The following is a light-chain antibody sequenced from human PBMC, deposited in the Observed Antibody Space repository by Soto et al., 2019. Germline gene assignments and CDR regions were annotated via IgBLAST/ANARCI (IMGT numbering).Light chain of an antibody. CDR2: EVS. CDR1: SSDVGGYNY. CDR3: SSYRTGRTFV. V-gene: IGLV2-14*01. J-gene: IGLJ1*01. Sequence: QSALTQHYSVSGSPGQSIAISCTGASSDVGGYNYVSWYQQLPGKAPKLLISEVSNRPSGVSHRFSGSKSGNTASLTISGLQAEDEADYYCSSYRTGRTFVYGTGTKVTVL.